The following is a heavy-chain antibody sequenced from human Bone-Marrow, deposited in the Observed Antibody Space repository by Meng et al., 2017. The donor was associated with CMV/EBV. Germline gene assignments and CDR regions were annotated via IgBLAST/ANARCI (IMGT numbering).Heavy chain of an antibody. CDR1: GFTFSSYE. V-gene: IGHV3-48*03. J-gene: IGHJ6*02. Sequence: GESLKISCGASGFTFSSYEMNWVRQAPGKGLEWVSYISSSGSTIYYADSVKGRFTISRDNAKNSLYLQMNSLRAEDTAVYYCARDPKKYYDFWSGYYPTGDGMDVWGQGTTVTVSS. D-gene: IGHD3-3*01. CDR2: ISSSGSTI. CDR3: ARDPKKYYDFWSGYYPTGDGMDV.